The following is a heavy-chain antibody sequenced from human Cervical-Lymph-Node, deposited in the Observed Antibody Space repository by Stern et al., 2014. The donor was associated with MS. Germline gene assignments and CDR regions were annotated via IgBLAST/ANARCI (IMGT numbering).Heavy chain of an antibody. Sequence: QLQLQESGPGLVKPSQTLSLTCTVSGGSISSGGYYWSWIRQQPGKGLEWIGYIYYSGSTYYNPSLKSRVTISVDTSKNQFSLKLSSVTAADTAVYYCAREGGSSWLDYYGMDVWGQGTTVTVSS. V-gene: IGHV4-31*03. CDR2: IYYSGST. CDR3: AREGGSSWLDYYGMDV. J-gene: IGHJ6*02. D-gene: IGHD6-13*01. CDR1: GGSISSGGYY.